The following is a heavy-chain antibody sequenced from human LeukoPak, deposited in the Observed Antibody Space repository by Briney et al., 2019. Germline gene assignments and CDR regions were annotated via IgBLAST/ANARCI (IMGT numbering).Heavy chain of an antibody. V-gene: IGHV3-73*01. D-gene: IGHD6-13*01. CDR3: TRLSGSSSIDY. Sequence: PGGSLKLSCAASGFTFSGSAMHWVRQASGKRLEWVGRIRSKANSYATAYAASVKGRFTISRDDSKNTAYLQMNSLKTEDTAVYYCTRLSGSSSIDYWGQGTLVTVSS. CDR2: IRSKANSYAT. J-gene: IGHJ4*02. CDR1: GFTFSGSA.